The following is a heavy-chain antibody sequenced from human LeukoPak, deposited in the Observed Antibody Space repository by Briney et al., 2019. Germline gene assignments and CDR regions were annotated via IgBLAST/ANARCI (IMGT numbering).Heavy chain of an antibody. CDR2: IWYDGSNK. V-gene: IGHV3-33*01. CDR3: ARDSKYNYYGSGSYLGEIRGIDY. CDR1: GFTFSSYG. Sequence: GGSLRLSCAASGFTFSSYGMHWVRQAPGKGLEWVAVIWYDGSNKYYADSVKGRFTISRDNSKNTLYLEMNSLRAEDTAVYYCARDSKYNYYGSGSYLGEIRGIDYWGQGTLVTVSS. D-gene: IGHD3-10*01. J-gene: IGHJ4*02.